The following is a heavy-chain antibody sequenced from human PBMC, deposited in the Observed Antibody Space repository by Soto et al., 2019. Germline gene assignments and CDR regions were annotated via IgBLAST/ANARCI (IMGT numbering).Heavy chain of an antibody. CDR2: INPNSGGT. CDR3: ARTYSSGWYDGSWFDP. CDR1: GYTFTGYY. V-gene: IGHV1-2*02. D-gene: IGHD6-19*01. J-gene: IGHJ5*02. Sequence: ASVKVSCKASGYTFTGYYMHWVRQAPVQGLEWMGWINPNSGGTNYAQKFQGRVTMTRDTSISTAYMELSRLRSDDTAVYYCARTYSSGWYDGSWFDPWGQGTLVTVSS.